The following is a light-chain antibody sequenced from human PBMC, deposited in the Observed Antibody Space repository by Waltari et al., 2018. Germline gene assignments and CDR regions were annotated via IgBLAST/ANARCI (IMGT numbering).Light chain of an antibody. CDR2: DAS. V-gene: IGKV1-5*01. J-gene: IGKJ1*01. CDR3: QHYSPYSWT. Sequence: DTQMTQSPSTLSASVGDRVTIPCRASHSISSSLAWYQQKPGRAPRLLIYDASTLESGVPLRFSGSGSGTEFTLTISKLQPDDFATYFCQHYSPYSWTFGQGTKVEIK. CDR1: HSISSS.